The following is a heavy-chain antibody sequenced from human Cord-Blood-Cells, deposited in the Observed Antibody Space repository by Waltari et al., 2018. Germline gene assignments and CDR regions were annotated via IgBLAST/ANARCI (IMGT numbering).Heavy chain of an antibody. V-gene: IGHV1-24*01. CDR3: ATGDYSNYYYYGMDV. CDR2: FDPEDGET. CDR1: GYTLTALS. D-gene: IGHD4-4*01. J-gene: IGHJ6*02. Sequence: QVQLVQAGAEVKKPGASVKVSCKVSGYTLTALSLPWVRQAPGKGLEWMGGFDPEDGETIYAQKFQGRVTMTEDTSTDTAYMELSSLRSEDTAVYYCATGDYSNYYYYGMDVWGQGTTVTVSS.